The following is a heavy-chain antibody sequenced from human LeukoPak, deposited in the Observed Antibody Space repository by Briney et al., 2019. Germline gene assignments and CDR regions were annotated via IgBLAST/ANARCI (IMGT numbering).Heavy chain of an antibody. D-gene: IGHD3-22*01. CDR3: ANRALSSGYFYYFDY. CDR2: IGGSGGDT. J-gene: IGHJ4*02. Sequence: QPGGSLRLSCAASGFIFSSYTMSWVRQAPGKGLEWVSAIGGSGGDTYYADSVKGRFTISRDNSKNTLYLQMNSLRAEDTAVYYCANRALSSGYFYYFDYWGQGTLVTVSS. V-gene: IGHV3-23*01. CDR1: GFIFSSYT.